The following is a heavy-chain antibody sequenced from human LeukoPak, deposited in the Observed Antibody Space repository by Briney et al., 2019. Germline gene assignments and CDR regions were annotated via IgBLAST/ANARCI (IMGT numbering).Heavy chain of an antibody. CDR1: GFIFSNYA. CDR3: ATIQYQLPPARWPSIY. V-gene: IGHV3-23*01. Sequence: GGSLRLSCAASGFIFSNYAMSWVRHPPTKGREWGSALSGGGDSTYYADSAKGRFTSSRDYSKSTLYLQMNSLRAEDTAVYYCATIQYQLPPARWPSIYWGQGTLVTVSS. CDR2: LSGGGDST. J-gene: IGHJ4*02. D-gene: IGHD2-2*01.